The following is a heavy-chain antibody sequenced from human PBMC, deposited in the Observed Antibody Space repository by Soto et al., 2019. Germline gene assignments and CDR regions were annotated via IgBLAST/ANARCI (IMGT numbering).Heavy chain of an antibody. J-gene: IGHJ4*02. CDR1: GFTFSNYA. CDR2: ISSDGSEK. D-gene: IGHD4-17*01. Sequence: GGSLRLSCVASGFTFSNYAMHWVRQAPGKGLGLVAVISSDGSEKYYLDSVRDRFTISRDNSKNTLYLQMNNLRPEDTAMYYCANSWTTLTTGFDFWGQGALVTVSS. CDR3: ANSWTTLTTGFDF. V-gene: IGHV3-30*18.